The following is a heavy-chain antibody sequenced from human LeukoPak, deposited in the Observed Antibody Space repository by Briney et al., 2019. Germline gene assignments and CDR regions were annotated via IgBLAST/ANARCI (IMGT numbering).Heavy chain of an antibody. D-gene: IGHD3-10*01. CDR2: ISGSDGST. V-gene: IGHV3-23*01. CDR1: GGSISNYY. J-gene: IGHJ4*02. Sequence: PSETLSLTCTVSGGSISNYYWSWIRQPPGKGLEWASTISGSDGSTYYADSVKGRFTISRDNSKNTLYLQINSLRAEDTAVYYCAKLNYGQFDYWGQGTLVTVSS. CDR3: AKLNYGQFDY.